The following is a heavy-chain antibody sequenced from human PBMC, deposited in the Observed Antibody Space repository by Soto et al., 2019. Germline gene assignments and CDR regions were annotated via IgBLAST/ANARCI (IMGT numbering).Heavy chain of an antibody. V-gene: IGHV4-38-2*02. CDR3: ARDPMGKQLAPPDY. CDR2: IYHSGST. Sequence: KSSETLSLTCAVSGYSISSGYYWGWIRQPPGKGLEWIGSIYHSGSTYYNPSLKSRVTISVGTSKNQFSLKLSSVTAADTAVYYCARDPMGKQLAPPDYGGQGTLVTVSS. CDR1: GYSISSGYY. D-gene: IGHD6-6*01. J-gene: IGHJ4*02.